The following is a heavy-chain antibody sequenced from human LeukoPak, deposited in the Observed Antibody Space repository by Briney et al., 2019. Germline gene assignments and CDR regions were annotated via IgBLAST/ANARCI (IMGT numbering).Heavy chain of an antibody. CDR1: GFTFSSYA. J-gene: IGHJ4*02. D-gene: IGHD5-12*01. Sequence: PGGSLRLSCAASGFTFSSYAMSWVRQAPGKGLEWVSAISGSGGSTYYADSVKGRFTISRDNSKNTLYLQMNSLRAEDTAVYYCARVTVWWLRWGPFDYWGQGTLVTVSS. CDR2: ISGSGGST. V-gene: IGHV3-23*01. CDR3: ARVTVWWLRWGPFDY.